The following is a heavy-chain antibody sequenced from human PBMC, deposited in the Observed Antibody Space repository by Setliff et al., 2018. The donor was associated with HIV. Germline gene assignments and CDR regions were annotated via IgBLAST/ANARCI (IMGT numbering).Heavy chain of an antibody. D-gene: IGHD3-3*01. CDR2: THYRSKWYH. J-gene: IGHJ4*02. CDR3: VRDDRSGYSFDH. Sequence: PSQTLSLTCAISGDSVSNNNAAWNWIRQSPSRGLEWLGRTHYRSKWYHDYAASLKGRVIMSVDTSRNEFSLRLSSVTAADTAMYYCVRDDRSGYSFDHWGQGTLVTVSS. CDR1: GDSVSNNNAA. V-gene: IGHV6-1*01.